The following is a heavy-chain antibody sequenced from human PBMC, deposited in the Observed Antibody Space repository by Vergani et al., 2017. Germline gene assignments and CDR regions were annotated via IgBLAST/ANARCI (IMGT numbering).Heavy chain of an antibody. J-gene: IGHJ3*01. CDR1: RHTFQTYG. D-gene: IGHD1-1*01. CDR2: IRPYTGHT. Sequence: QVQLVQSGAELKKPGASVSVSCKGSRHTFQTYGISGVRQAPGKGLEWMAWIRPYTGHTIYAQKFQDRVTMTADTSTNTAYMELRSLRSDDTAVYFCARVAPSNSEVTPTAFDVWGQGTMVTVSS. V-gene: IGHV1-18*01. CDR3: ARVAPSNSEVTPTAFDV.